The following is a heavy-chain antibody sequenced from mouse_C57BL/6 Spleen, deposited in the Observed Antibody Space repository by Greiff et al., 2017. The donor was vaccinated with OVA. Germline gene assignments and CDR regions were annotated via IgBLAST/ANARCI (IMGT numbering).Heavy chain of an antibody. Sequence: VQLQQSGPELVKPGASVKISCKASGYTFTDYYMNWVKQSHGKSLEWIGDINPNNGGTSYNQKFKGKATLTVDKSSSTAYMELRSLTSEDSAVYYCAHLLGDYWGQGTTLTVSS. CDR1: GYTFTDYY. D-gene: IGHD2-1*01. J-gene: IGHJ2*01. CDR3: AHLLGDY. V-gene: IGHV1-26*01. CDR2: INPNNGGT.